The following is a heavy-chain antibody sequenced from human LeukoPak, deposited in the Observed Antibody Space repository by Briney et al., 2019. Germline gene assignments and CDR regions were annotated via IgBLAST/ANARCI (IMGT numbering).Heavy chain of an antibody. D-gene: IGHD3-9*01. J-gene: IGHJ5*02. CDR1: GGSISSYY. V-gene: IGHV4-59*01. CDR3: AREETGKYNWFDP. CDR2: IYYSGST. Sequence: PSETLSLTCTVSGGSISSYYWSWIRQPPGKGLEWIGYIYYSGSTNYNPSLKSRVTISVDTSKNQFSLKLSSVTAADTAVYYCAREETGKYNWFDPWGQGTLVTVSS.